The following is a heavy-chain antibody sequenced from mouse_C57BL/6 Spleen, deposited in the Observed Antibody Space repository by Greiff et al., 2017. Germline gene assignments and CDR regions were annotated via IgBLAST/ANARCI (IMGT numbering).Heavy chain of an antibody. CDR2: IWRGGGT. V-gene: IGHV2-2*01. CDR1: GFSLTSYG. J-gene: IGHJ2*01. D-gene: IGHD1-1*01. Sequence: QVQLQQSGPGLVQPSPSLSITCTASGFSLTSYGVHWVGQSPGKGLEWLGGIWRGGGTAYNAAFISRLSISKDNSKSQVFFKMNSLQADDTAIYYCAKIYYYGSYWGQGTTLTVSS. CDR3: AKIYYYGSY.